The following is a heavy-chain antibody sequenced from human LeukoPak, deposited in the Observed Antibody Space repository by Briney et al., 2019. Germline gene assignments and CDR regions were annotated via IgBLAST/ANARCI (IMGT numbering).Heavy chain of an antibody. Sequence: GGSLNTSCKCPGYSFTRLWIGWVRQVPREGLEWIGVIYSGYSDTRYSPSFQGQVTISADKSISTAYLQWSSLKASDTAMYYCARPGSSSWYSSLGAFDIWGQGTMVTVSS. D-gene: IGHD6-13*01. V-gene: IGHV5-51*01. CDR3: ARPGSSSWYSSLGAFDI. J-gene: IGHJ3*02. CDR2: IYSGYSDT. CDR1: GYSFTRLW.